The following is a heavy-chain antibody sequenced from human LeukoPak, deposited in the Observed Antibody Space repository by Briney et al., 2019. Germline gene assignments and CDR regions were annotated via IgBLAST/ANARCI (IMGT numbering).Heavy chain of an antibody. V-gene: IGHV1-69*05. J-gene: IGHJ4*02. CDR1: GGTFSSYA. CDR2: IIPIFGTA. D-gene: IGHD4-23*01. Sequence: SVKVSCKASGGTFSSYAISWVRQAPGQGLEWMGGIIPIFGTANYARKFQGRVTIATDESTSTAYMELSSLRSEDTAVYYCARGGNSGTFDYWGQGTLVTVSS. CDR3: ARGGNSGTFDY.